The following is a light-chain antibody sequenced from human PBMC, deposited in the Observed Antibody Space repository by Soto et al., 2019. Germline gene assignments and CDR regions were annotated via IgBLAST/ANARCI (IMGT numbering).Light chain of an antibody. CDR2: EVV. J-gene: IGLJ1*01. CDR1: KNDIGVYDF. CDR3: KSYAFSGSPFYV. V-gene: IGLV2-8*01. Sequence: QSVLTQPPSASGSPGQSVTISCTGTKNDIGVYDFVSWYQHHPGKAPRLIIYEVVQRPSGVPDRFSGSKSGNTASLTVSGLQAADEADYFCKSYAFSGSPFYVFGSGTKVTVL.